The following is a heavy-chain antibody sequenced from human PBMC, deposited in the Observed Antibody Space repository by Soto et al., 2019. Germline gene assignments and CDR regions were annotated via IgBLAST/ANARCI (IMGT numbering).Heavy chain of an antibody. J-gene: IGHJ4*02. CDR3: VRQTGYDYLGY. CDR2: IYHSGNS. Sequence: PSQTLSLTCTLSGGSISSSSYYWGWVRQPPGKGLEWLGTIYHSGNSYYNPSLKSRVTMSVDTSNNQFSLNLSSLSAADTAVYYCVRQTGYDYLGYCGRGTLVTXSS. CDR1: GGSISSSSYY. D-gene: IGHD3-9*01. V-gene: IGHV4-39*01.